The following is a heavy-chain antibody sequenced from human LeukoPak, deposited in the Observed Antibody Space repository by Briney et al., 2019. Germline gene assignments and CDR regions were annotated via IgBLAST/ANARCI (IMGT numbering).Heavy chain of an antibody. Sequence: SETLSLTCAVYGGSFSGHPWSWIRQAPGKGLEWIGEISHTGGINYNPSLKSRVTISADTSKNQFSLRLTSVTAADTAVYYCARHVHVSMIVVILSDYFDYWGRGTLVSVSS. J-gene: IGHJ4*02. CDR3: ARHVHVSMIVVILSDYFDY. CDR1: GGSFSGHP. V-gene: IGHV4-34*01. D-gene: IGHD3-22*01. CDR2: ISHTGGI.